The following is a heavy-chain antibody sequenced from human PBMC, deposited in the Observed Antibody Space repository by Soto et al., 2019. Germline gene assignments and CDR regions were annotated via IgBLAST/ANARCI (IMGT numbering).Heavy chain of an antibody. Sequence: PSETLSLTCTVSGGSISSYYWSWIRQPPGKGLEWIGYIYYSGSTNYNPSLKSRVTISVDTSKNQFSLKLSSVTAADTAVYYCAIYLGSGWFDPWGQGTLVTVSS. CDR2: IYYSGST. J-gene: IGHJ5*02. V-gene: IGHV4-59*01. CDR3: AIYLGSGWFDP. CDR1: GGSISSYY. D-gene: IGHD1-26*01.